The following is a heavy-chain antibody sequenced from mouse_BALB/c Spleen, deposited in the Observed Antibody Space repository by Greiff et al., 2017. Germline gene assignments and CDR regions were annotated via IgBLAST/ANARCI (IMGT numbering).Heavy chain of an antibody. D-gene: IGHD1-1*01. CDR3: ASSPYYYGSSYRAMDY. CDR2: ISCGSSTI. V-gene: IGHV5-17*02. J-gene: IGHJ4*01. Sequence: EVKLMESGGGLVQPGGSRKLSCAASGFTFSSFGMHWVRQAPEKGLEWVAYISCGSSTIYYADTVKGRFTISRDNPKNTLFLQMTSLRSEDTAMYYCASSPYYYGSSYRAMDYWGQGTSVTVSS. CDR1: GFTFSSFG.